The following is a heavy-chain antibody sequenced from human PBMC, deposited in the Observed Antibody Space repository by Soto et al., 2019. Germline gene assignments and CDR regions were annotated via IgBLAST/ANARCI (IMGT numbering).Heavy chain of an antibody. V-gene: IGHV3-33*01. Sequence: GGSLRLSCAASAFTFRSYRMHGVRQAPGKGLDWVAVIWYDESNIYYADSVKGRFTISRDNSKNTLFLQMNSLRAEDTAVYYCARDDIPGIAVAIYGMDVWGQGTTVTVSS. CDR2: IWYDESNI. J-gene: IGHJ6*02. CDR1: AFTFRSYR. CDR3: ARDDIPGIAVAIYGMDV. D-gene: IGHD6-19*01.